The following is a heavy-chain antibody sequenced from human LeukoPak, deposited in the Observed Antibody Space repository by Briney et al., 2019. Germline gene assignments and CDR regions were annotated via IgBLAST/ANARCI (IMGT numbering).Heavy chain of an antibody. V-gene: IGHV4-34*01. Sequence: PSETLSLTCAVYGGSFSGYYWSWIRQPPGKGLEWIGEINHSGSTNYNPSLKSRVTISVDTSKNQFSLKLSSVTAAGTAVYYCARGSIRYYYDSSGYYYWGQGTLVTVSS. CDR2: INHSGST. CDR3: ARGSIRYYYDSSGYYY. CDR1: GGSFSGYY. D-gene: IGHD3-22*01. J-gene: IGHJ4*02.